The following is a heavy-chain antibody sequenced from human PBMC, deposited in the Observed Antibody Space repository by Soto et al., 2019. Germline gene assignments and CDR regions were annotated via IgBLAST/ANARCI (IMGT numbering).Heavy chain of an antibody. V-gene: IGHV1-18*01. D-gene: IGHD6-25*01. J-gene: IGHJ4*02. Sequence: GASVKVSCKASGYTFTSYGISWVRQAPGQGLEWMGWISAYNGNTNYAQKLQGRVTMTTDTSTSTAYVELRSLRSDDTAVYYCARDGALRQARAANYWGQGTRVTVAS. CDR2: ISAYNGNT. CDR3: ARDGALRQARAANY. CDR1: GYTFTSYG.